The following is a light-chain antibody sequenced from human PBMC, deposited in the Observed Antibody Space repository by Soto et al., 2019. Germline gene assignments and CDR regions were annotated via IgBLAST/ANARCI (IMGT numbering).Light chain of an antibody. Sequence: EIVLTQSPGTLSLSPGERATLSCRASQSMSSSYLAWYQQKPGQAPRLLIFGASNRATGIPDRFSGRGSGTDFTLTISRLEPEDLAVYYCQQYGSAPRTFGQGTKVEIQ. CDR2: GAS. CDR1: QSMSSSY. J-gene: IGKJ1*01. V-gene: IGKV3-20*01. CDR3: QQYGSAPRT.